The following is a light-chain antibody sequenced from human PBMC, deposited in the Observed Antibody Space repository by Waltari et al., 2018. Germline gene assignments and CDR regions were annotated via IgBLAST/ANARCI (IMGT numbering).Light chain of an antibody. CDR3: QHYLRLPVT. V-gene: IGKV3-20*01. Sequence: EIVLTQSPGTLSLSPGERATLSCRASQDIRRTLAWYQQKPGQPPRLLIYGASNRATGIPDRFSGTGSETGFSLTISRLEPEDFAVYLCQHYLRLPVTYGQGTKVEIK. CDR1: QDIRRT. J-gene: IGKJ1*01. CDR2: GAS.